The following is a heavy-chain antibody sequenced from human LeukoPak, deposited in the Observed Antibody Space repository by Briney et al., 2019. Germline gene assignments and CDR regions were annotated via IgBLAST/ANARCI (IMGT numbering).Heavy chain of an antibody. CDR2: IYYSGST. Sequence: KASETLSLTCAVSGYSISSGYYWGWIRQPPGKGLEWIGSIYYSGSTYYNPSLKSRVTISVDTSKNQFSLKLSSVTAADTAVYYCARRPAAFDIWGQGTMVTVSS. J-gene: IGHJ3*02. CDR3: ARRPAAFDI. CDR1: GYSISSGYY. D-gene: IGHD6-6*01. V-gene: IGHV4-38-2*01.